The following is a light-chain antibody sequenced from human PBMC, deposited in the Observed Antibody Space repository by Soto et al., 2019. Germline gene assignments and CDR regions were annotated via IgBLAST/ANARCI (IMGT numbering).Light chain of an antibody. CDR3: QTWGTGIRV. J-gene: IGLJ1*01. CDR2: LNSDGSH. Sequence: QLVLTQSPSASASLGASVKLTCTLSSGHISYAIAWHQQQPEKGPRYLMKLNSDGSHSKGDGFPDRFSGSSSGAERYLTISSLQSEDEADYYCQTWGTGIRVFGTGTKVTVL. V-gene: IGLV4-69*01. CDR1: SGHISYA.